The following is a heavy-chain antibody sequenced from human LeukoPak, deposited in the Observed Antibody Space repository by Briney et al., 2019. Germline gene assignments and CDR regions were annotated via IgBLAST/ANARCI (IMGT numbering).Heavy chain of an antibody. CDR3: AAGQYYDFWSGYYREDY. CDR2: IVVGSGNT. J-gene: IGHJ4*02. CDR1: GFTFTSSA. D-gene: IGHD3-3*01. Sequence: GASVKVSCKASGFTFTSSAVQWVRQARGQRLEWIGWIVVGSGNTNYAQKFQERVTITRDMSTSTAYMELSSLRSEDTAVYYCAAGQYYDFWSGYYREDYWGQGTLVTVSS. V-gene: IGHV1-58*01.